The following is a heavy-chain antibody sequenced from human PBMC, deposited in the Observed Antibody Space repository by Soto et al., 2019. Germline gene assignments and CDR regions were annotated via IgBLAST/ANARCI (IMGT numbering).Heavy chain of an antibody. V-gene: IGHV3-66*01. CDR1: GVTVSTNY. Sequence: EVQLVESGGGLVQPGGSVRLSCAASGVTVSTNYLSWVRQAPGKGLEWVSALYSDGTTYYADSVKGRFTISRDNSKNVLYLQMDNLRAEETAIYYCASDHGASWPIHWGQGTLVIVSS. CDR2: LYSDGTT. CDR3: ASDHGASWPIH. D-gene: IGHD6-13*01. J-gene: IGHJ4*02.